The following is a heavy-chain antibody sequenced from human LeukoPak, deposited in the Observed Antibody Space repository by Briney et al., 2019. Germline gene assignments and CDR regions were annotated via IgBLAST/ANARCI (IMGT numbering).Heavy chain of an antibody. CDR1: GYTFTGYY. V-gene: IGHV1-2*06. CDR2: INPNSGGT. CDR3: ARPYYYGSGSTNWFDP. D-gene: IGHD3-10*01. J-gene: IGHJ5*02. Sequence: ASVKVSCKASGYTFTGYYMHWVRQAPGQGLEWMGRINPNSGGTNYAQKFQGRVTMTRDTSTSTVYMELSSLRSEDTAVYYCARPYYYGSGSTNWFDPWGQGTLVTVSS.